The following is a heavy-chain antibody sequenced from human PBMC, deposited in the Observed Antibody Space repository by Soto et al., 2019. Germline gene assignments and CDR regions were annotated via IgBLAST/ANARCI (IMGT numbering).Heavy chain of an antibody. CDR2: ISWNSGSI. Sequence: PGGSLRLSCAASGFTFDDYAMHWVRQAPGKGLEWVSGISWNSGSIGYADSVKGRFTISRDNSKNTLYLQMNSLRAEDTAVYYCAKGAFSGSPGYWGQGTLVTVSS. D-gene: IGHD3-22*01. V-gene: IGHV3-9*01. CDR1: GFTFDDYA. CDR3: AKGAFSGSPGY. J-gene: IGHJ4*02.